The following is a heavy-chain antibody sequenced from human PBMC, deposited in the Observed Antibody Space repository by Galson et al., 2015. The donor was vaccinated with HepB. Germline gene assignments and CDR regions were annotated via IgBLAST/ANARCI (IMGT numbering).Heavy chain of an antibody. CDR1: GGSFSSYA. CDR2: ISPYNANT. V-gene: IGHV1-18*01. Sequence: SVKVSCKASGGSFSSYAISWVRQAPGQGLEWMGWISPYNANTYYAQKFRGRVTLTTVTSTTTAYMELRSLRSDDTAIYYCAREGSYCIGDACYYYFDYWGQGSLVTVSS. J-gene: IGHJ4*02. CDR3: AREGSYCIGDACYYYFDY. D-gene: IGHD2-15*01.